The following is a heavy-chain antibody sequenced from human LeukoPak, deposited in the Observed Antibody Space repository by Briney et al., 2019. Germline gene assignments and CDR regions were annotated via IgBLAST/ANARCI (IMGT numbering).Heavy chain of an antibody. CDR2: IEHDGSEK. CDR1: GFTFKTYW. Sequence: PGGSLRLSCAASGFTFKTYWMSWVRQAPGRGLEWVANIEHDGSEKYYVDSVKGRFTISRDNAKNSLYLQMNSLRAEDTAVYYCARGNYDFWRGYYNLDYFDHWGQGTLVTVSS. V-gene: IGHV3-7*01. CDR3: ARGNYDFWRGYYNLDYFDH. J-gene: IGHJ4*02. D-gene: IGHD3-3*01.